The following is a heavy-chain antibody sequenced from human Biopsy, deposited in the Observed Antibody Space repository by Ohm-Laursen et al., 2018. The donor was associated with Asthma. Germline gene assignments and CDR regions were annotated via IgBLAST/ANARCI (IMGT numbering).Heavy chain of an antibody. CDR3: ARASLAARANWFDP. V-gene: IGHV4-30-4*02. J-gene: IGHJ5*02. Sequence: SDTLSLTCTVSGGSINIGDYYRSWIRQHPVKGLEWIGYIYYSGSTSHNPSLTSRLTISVDTSKNQFSLKLTSVTAADTAVYYCARASLAARANWFDPWGQGTLVRVSS. D-gene: IGHD6-6*01. CDR2: IYYSGST. CDR1: GGSINIGDYY.